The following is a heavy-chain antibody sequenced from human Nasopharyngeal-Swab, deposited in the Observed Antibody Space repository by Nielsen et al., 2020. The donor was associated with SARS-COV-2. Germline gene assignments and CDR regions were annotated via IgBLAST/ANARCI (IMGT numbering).Heavy chain of an antibody. V-gene: IGHV1-46*01. CDR2: INPSGGST. CDR1: GYIFTSYY. CDR3: AKGNYEDWFDP. Sequence: ASVQASCKASGYIFTSYYMHWVRQSPGQGLEWMGIINPSGGSTSYAQKFQGRVTMTRDTYTSTVYMELISLRSEDTSVYYCAKGNYEDWFDPWGQGTLVTVSS. J-gene: IGHJ5*02. D-gene: IGHD4-11*01.